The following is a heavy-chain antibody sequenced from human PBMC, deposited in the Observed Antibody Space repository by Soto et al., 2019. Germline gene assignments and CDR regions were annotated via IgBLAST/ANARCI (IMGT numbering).Heavy chain of an antibody. CDR2: INPYSGGT. J-gene: IGHJ4*02. Sequence: ASVKVSCKASGYTCTDYFIQWVRQSPGQGLELMGCINPYSGGTNSAQNFQGRVTMTRDTSISTAYMQLTSLRSDDTAVYYCVRDLSYPCYFDSWGQGTLVTVYS. CDR1: GYTCTDYF. CDR3: VRDLSYPCYFDS. D-gene: IGHD3-10*01. V-gene: IGHV1-2*02.